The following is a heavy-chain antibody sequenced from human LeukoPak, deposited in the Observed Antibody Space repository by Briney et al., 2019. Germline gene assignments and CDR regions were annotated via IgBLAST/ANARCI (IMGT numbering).Heavy chain of an antibody. CDR2: IKQDGSEK. J-gene: IGHJ6*03. CDR1: GFTFSSYW. Sequence: PGGSLRLSCGASGFTFSSYWMSWARQAPGKGLEWVANIKQDGSEKYYVDSVKGRFTISRDNAKNSLYLQMNSLRAEDTAVYYCARRHSPFFYYYYMDVWGKGPTVTVSS. V-gene: IGHV3-7*01. CDR3: ARRHSPFFYYYYMDV. D-gene: IGHD1-26*01.